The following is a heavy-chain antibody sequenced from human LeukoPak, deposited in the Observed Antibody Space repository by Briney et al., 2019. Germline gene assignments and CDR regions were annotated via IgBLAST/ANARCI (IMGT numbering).Heavy chain of an antibody. D-gene: IGHD2-21*02. CDR1: GGSISSGDYY. CDR2: IYYSGST. V-gene: IGHV4-30-4*01. J-gene: IGHJ4*02. Sequence: SQTLSLTCTVSGGSISSGDYYWSWIRQPPGKGLEWIGYIYYSGSTYYNPSLKSRVTISVDTSKNQFSLKLSSVTAADTAVYYCGRGRAQTLACCGGDCSSETFDYWGQGTLVTVSS. CDR3: GRGRAQTLACCGGDCSSETFDY.